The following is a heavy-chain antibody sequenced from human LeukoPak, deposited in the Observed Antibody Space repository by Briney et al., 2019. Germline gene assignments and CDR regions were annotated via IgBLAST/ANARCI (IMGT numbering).Heavy chain of an antibody. J-gene: IGHJ4*02. CDR2: IKHDGSEE. D-gene: IGHD3-22*01. Sequence: GGSLRLSCAASGFTFNTYRMSWVREAPGKGLECVANIKHDGSEENYVHSVKGRFTISRDNAKGSLSLQMNSLRGEDTAVYYCARDLYYYDSSGYYRGLDYWGQGTLVTVSS. CDR1: GFTFNTYR. V-gene: IGHV3-7*01. CDR3: ARDLYYYDSSGYYRGLDY.